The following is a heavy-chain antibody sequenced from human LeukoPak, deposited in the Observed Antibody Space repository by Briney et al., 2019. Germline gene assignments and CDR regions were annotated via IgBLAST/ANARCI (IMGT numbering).Heavy chain of an antibody. J-gene: IGHJ4*02. Sequence: SETLSLTCTVSGVSITSGGYYWMWIRQPAGKGLEWIGHVYTSGSTKYNPSLKTPVSISLDTSKNHFSLKVDCVTAADTAVYYCARASGIEDYWGQGTLVIVSS. CDR2: VYTSGST. D-gene: IGHD3-10*01. CDR3: ARASGIEDY. V-gene: IGHV4-61*09. CDR1: GVSITSGGYY.